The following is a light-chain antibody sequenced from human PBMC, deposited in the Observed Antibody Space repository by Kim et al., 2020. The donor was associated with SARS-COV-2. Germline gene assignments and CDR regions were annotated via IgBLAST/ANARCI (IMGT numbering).Light chain of an antibody. CDR2: WAS. CDR3: QQYYSTPRS. V-gene: IGKV4-1*01. Sequence: DIVMTQSPDSLAVSLGERATINCKSSQSVLYSSNNKNYLAWYQQKPGQPPKLLIYWASTRESGVPDRFSGSGSGTDFTLTISSLQAEDVAVYYCQQYYSTPRSFGGGTKQESK. CDR1: QSVLYSSNNKNY. J-gene: IGKJ2*04.